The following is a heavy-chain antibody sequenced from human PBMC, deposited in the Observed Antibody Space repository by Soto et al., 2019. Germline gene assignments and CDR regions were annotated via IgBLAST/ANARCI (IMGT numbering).Heavy chain of an antibody. Sequence: PGGSLRLSCAASGFTFSSYAMHWVRQAPGKGLEYVSVINSNGGNTDYASSVKGRFTISRDNSKNTLYLQMGSLRAEDMAVYYCARRIPFGYGMDVWGQGTTVTVSS. CDR2: INSNGGNT. D-gene: IGHD2-21*01. V-gene: IGHV3-64*01. CDR1: GFTFSSYA. CDR3: ARRIPFGYGMDV. J-gene: IGHJ6*02.